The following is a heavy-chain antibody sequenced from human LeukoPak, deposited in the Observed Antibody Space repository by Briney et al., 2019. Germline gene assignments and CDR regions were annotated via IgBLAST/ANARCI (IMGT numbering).Heavy chain of an antibody. D-gene: IGHD3-22*01. CDR2: ISYDGSNK. Sequence: GGSLRLSCAASGFTFSSYAMHWVRQAPGKGLEWVAVISYDGSNKYYADSVKGRFTISRDNPKNTLYLQMNSLRAEDTAVYYCARDKNKIVVVIPFDYWGQGTLVTVSS. CDR3: ARDKNKIVVVIPFDY. CDR1: GFTFSSYA. V-gene: IGHV3-30-3*01. J-gene: IGHJ4*02.